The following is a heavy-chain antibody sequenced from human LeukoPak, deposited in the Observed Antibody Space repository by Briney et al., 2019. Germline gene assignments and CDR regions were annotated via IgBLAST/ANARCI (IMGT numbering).Heavy chain of an antibody. CDR3: ASSTSSSSWFGAYYYYYYGMDV. Sequence: TGGSLRLSCLTSGFTLSTNAMSWVRQAPGKGLEWISGISGSGASTYYADSVKGRFTISRDDSRNTLYLQMNSLRAEDTAVYYCASSTSSSSWFGAYYYYYYGMDVWGQGTTVTVSS. CDR1: GFTLSTNA. D-gene: IGHD6-13*01. CDR2: ISGSGAST. V-gene: IGHV3-23*01. J-gene: IGHJ6*02.